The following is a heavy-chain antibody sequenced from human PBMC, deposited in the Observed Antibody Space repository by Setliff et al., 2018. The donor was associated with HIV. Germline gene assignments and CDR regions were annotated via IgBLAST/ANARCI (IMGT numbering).Heavy chain of an antibody. Sequence: SETLSLTCTVSGGSISKDAYYWTWIRHHPGKGLEWIGYIYYSGSTNYNPSLKSRVIISVDSSKNQFFLKLTSVTAANTAMYYCARVSQDLLGAFDIWGQGTMVTVSS. J-gene: IGHJ3*02. D-gene: IGHD7-27*01. CDR2: IYYSGST. CDR1: GGSISKDAYY. V-gene: IGHV4-31*02. CDR3: ARVSQDLLGAFDI.